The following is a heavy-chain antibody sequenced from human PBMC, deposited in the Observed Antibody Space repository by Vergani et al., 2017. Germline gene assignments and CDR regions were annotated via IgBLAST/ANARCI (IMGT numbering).Heavy chain of an antibody. J-gene: IGHJ6*02. D-gene: IGHD6-19*01. CDR3: AKDPTPYSSGWYGYYYYGMDV. Sequence: EVQLLESGGGLVQPGGSLRLSCAASGFTFSSYAMSWVRQAPGKGLEWVSAISGSGGSTYYADSVKGRFTISRDNSKNTLYLQMNSLRAEDTAVYYCAKDPTPYSSGWYGYYYYGMDVWGQGTTVTVSS. CDR2: ISGSGGST. CDR1: GFTFSSYA. V-gene: IGHV3-23*01.